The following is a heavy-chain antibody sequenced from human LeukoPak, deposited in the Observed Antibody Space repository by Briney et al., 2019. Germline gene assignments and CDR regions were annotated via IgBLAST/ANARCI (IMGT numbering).Heavy chain of an antibody. CDR2: IIPIFGIA. D-gene: IGHD4-17*01. CDR3: ARCYGDYGYNWFDP. CDR1: GGTFSSYA. V-gene: IGHV1-69*04. Sequence: GASVKVSCKASGGTFSSYAISWVRQAPGQGLEWMGRIIPIFGIANYAQKFQGRVTITADKSTSTAYMELSSLGSEDTAVYYCARCYGDYGYNWFDPWGQGTLVTVSS. J-gene: IGHJ5*02.